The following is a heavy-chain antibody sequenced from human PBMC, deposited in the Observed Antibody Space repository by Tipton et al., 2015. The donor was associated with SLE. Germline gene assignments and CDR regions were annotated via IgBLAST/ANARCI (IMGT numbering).Heavy chain of an antibody. CDR2: INHSGST. V-gene: IGHV4-34*01. Sequence: TLSLTCAVYGGSFSGYYWSWIRQSPGKGLEWIGEINHSGSTNYNPSLKSRVTISVDTSKKQFSLKVSSVTAADTAVYYCARAQRLVRWFDPWGQGPLVTVSS. CDR3: ARAQRLVRWFDP. D-gene: IGHD6-13*01. CDR1: GGSFSGYY. J-gene: IGHJ5*02.